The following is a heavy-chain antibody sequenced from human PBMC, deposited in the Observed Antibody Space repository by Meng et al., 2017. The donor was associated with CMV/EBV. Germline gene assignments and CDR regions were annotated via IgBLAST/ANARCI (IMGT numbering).Heavy chain of an antibody. V-gene: IGHV3-30*03. J-gene: IGHJ6*02. CDR1: YG. CDR3: ARDGTLRRNYFYAMDV. Sequence: YGFHWVRQGQGKGLEWLAFISNNAINGYYVDSVKGRFTISRDNSENTVYLQMDSLRAEDTSVYFCARDGTLRRNYFYAMDVWGPGTLVTVSS. D-gene: IGHD4-17*01. CDR2: ISNNAING.